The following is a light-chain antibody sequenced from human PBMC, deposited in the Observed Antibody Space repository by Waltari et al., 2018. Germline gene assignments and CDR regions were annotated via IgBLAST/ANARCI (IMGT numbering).Light chain of an antibody. CDR1: SSDVGRYNY. J-gene: IGLJ3*02. V-gene: IGLV2-11*01. CDR2: DVS. CDR3: CSYAGIYTWV. Sequence: QSALTQPRSVSGSLGQSVTISCTGTSSDVGRYNYVSWFQQYPGKATKLMISDVSERPSGVPDRFSGSKSGNTASLTISGLQAEDEADYYCCSYAGIYTWVFGGGTQLTVL.